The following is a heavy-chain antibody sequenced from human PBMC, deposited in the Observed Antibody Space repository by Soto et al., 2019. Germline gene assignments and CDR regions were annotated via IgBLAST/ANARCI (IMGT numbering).Heavy chain of an antibody. J-gene: IGHJ4*02. V-gene: IGHV3-21*04. Sequence: VGSLRLSCAASGFTFSSYGMNWFRQSPGKRLEWVSSISSSSSYIYYADSVKGRFTISRDNAKNTLYLEMNSLRAEDTAVYYCAKMEGAWLSFLYLEYWGQGTLVTVSS. D-gene: IGHD5-12*01. CDR2: ISSSSSYI. CDR3: AKMEGAWLSFLYLEY. CDR1: GFTFSSYG.